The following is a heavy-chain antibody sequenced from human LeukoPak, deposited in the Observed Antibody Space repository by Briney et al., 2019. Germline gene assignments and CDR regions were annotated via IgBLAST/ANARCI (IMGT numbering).Heavy chain of an antibody. CDR2: ISGLVGRA. D-gene: IGHD3-22*01. CDR3: ATVADSSGYYSRPKQQDYFDY. Sequence: PGGSLRLSCAPSGFTFSSYAMSWVRQAPGEWLGWVSAISGLVGRASYAGSVEGRFTISRDNSKNTLCLQMNSLRAKGTAVYYCATVADSSGYYSRPKQQDYFDYWGQGTMVTVSS. CDR1: GFTFSSYA. V-gene: IGHV3-23*01. J-gene: IGHJ4*02.